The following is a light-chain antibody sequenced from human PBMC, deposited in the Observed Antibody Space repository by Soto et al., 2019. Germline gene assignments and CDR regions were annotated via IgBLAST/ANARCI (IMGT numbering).Light chain of an antibody. CDR3: QQYYSTPPT. V-gene: IGKV4-1*01. Sequence: VMTQTPLSLPVTLGQPASIACRSSQNRVYSDGNTYLAWYQQKPGQPPKLLIYWASTRKSGVPDRFSGSGSGTDFTLTISSLQAEDVAVYYCQQYYSTPPTFGGGTKVDI. CDR1: QNRVYSDGNTY. CDR2: WAS. J-gene: IGKJ4*01.